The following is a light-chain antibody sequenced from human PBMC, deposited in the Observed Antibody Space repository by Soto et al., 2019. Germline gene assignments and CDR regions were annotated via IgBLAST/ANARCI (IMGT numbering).Light chain of an antibody. J-gene: IGLJ2*01. V-gene: IGLV1-47*01. CDR3: ATWDDSLRAVY. CDR2: RND. Sequence: QSVLTQPPSVSATPGQRVTIACSGGRSNIGSNHVYWYQHLPGTAPKLVIFRNDQRPSGVPDRFSGSKSGTSASLAISGLRSDDEAEYYCATWDDSLRAVYFGGGTTLTVL. CDR1: RSNIGSNH.